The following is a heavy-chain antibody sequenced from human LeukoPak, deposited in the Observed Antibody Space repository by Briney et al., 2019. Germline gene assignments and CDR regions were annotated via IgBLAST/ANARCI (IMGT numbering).Heavy chain of an antibody. D-gene: IGHD3-22*01. CDR2: IYHSGST. Sequence: SGTLSLTCTVSGYSISSGYYWGWIRQPPGKGLEWIGSIYHSGSTYYNPSLKSRVTISVDTSKNQFSLKLSSVTAADTAVYYCVAAVRYYYYMDVWGKGTTVTVSS. CDR1: GYSISSGYY. CDR3: VAAVRYYYYMDV. V-gene: IGHV4-38-2*02. J-gene: IGHJ6*03.